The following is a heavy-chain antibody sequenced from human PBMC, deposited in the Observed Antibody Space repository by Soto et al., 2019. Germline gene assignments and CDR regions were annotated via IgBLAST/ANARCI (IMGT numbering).Heavy chain of an antibody. D-gene: IGHD6-19*01. Sequence: ASVKVSCKASGYTFTGYYTHWVRQAPGQGLEWMGWINPNSGGTNYAQKFQGRVTMTRDTSISTAYMELSRLRSDDTAVYYCAGWSLGHYYYGMDVWGQGTTVTVSS. CDR3: AGWSLGHYYYGMDV. V-gene: IGHV1-2*02. CDR1: GYTFTGYY. CDR2: INPNSGGT. J-gene: IGHJ6*02.